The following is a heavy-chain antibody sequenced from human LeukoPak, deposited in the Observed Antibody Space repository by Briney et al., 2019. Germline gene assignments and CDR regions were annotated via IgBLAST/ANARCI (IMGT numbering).Heavy chain of an antibody. CDR2: INHSGST. Sequence: PSETLSLTCAVYCGSFCVYYWSWIGQPPGKGLEWIGEINHSGSTNYNPSLKSRVTISVDTSKNQFSLKLSSVTAAHTAVYYCAREPRATRTTVTSGGYYYMDVWGKGTTVTVSS. CDR1: CGSFCVYY. V-gene: IGHV4-34*01. J-gene: IGHJ6*03. CDR3: AREPRATRTTVTSGGYYYMDV. D-gene: IGHD4-17*01.